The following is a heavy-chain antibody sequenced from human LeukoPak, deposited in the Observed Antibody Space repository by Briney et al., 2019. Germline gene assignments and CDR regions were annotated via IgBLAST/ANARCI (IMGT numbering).Heavy chain of an antibody. CDR1: GFTFSRYT. CDR2: VYGNAVDK. Sequence: PGGSLRLSCAASGFTFSRYTISWVRQAPGKGLEWVAGVYGNAVDKFYSASVRGRFTISKDNSKNMVFPQMDSLRADGTALYYCAKDWKPDGVWDIDYWGQGTQVTVS. D-gene: IGHD4-17*01. V-gene: IGHV3-23*01. CDR3: AKDWKPDGVWDIDY. J-gene: IGHJ4*02.